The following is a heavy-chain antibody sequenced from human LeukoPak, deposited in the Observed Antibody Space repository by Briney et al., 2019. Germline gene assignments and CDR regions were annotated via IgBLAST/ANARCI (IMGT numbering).Heavy chain of an antibody. CDR3: ARGSWNYYDSSGYYY. CDR2: INHSGST. CDR1: GGSFSGYY. J-gene: IGHJ4*02. Sequence: SEILSLTCAVYGGSFSGYYWSWIRQPPGKGLEWIGEINHSGSTNYNPSLKSRVTISVDTSKNQFSLKLSSVTAADTAVYYCARGSWNYYDSSGYYYWGQGTLVTVSS. V-gene: IGHV4-34*01. D-gene: IGHD3-22*01.